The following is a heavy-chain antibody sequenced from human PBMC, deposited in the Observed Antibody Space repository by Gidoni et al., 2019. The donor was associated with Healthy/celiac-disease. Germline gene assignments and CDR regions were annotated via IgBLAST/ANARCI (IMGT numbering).Heavy chain of an antibody. CDR3: ARGGYCSGGSCYNKYYYYGMDV. CDR2: MNPNSGNT. D-gene: IGHD2-15*01. CDR1: GYTFTSYD. J-gene: IGHJ6*02. Sequence: QVQLVQSGAEVKKPGASVTVSCKASGYTFTSYDINWVRQATGQGLEWMGWMNPNSGNTGYAQKFQGRVTMTRNTSISTAYMELSSLRSEDTAVYDCARGGYCSGGSCYNKYYYYGMDVWGQGTTVTVSS. V-gene: IGHV1-8*01.